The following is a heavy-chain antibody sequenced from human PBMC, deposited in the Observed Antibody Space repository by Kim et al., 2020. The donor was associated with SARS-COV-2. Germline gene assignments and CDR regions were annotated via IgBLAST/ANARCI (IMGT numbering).Heavy chain of an antibody. D-gene: IGHD3-3*01. CDR3: ATSLGARYDFGSSMDV. CDR1: GYTLTELS. CDR2: FDPEDGET. Sequence: ASVKVSCKVSGYTLTELSMHWVRQAPGKGLEWMGGFDPEDGETIYAQKFQGRVTMTEDTSTDTAYMELSSLRSEDTAVYYCATSLGARYDFGSSMDVWGQGTTVTVSS. V-gene: IGHV1-24*01. J-gene: IGHJ6*02.